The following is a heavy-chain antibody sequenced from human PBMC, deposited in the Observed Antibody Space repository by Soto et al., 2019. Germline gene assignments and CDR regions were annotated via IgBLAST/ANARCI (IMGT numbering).Heavy chain of an antibody. D-gene: IGHD1-20*01. CDR3: ARDHRYNWNDEGWFDP. CDR2: LNPNSGNT. CDR1: GYMFSTYD. Sequence: QVQLVQSGAEVKKPGASVKVSCKASGYMFSTYDINWVRQAPGQGLEWMGWLNPNSGNTGYAQKFQGRVTMTRNTSINHAYMELSSLGSDDTAVYYCARDHRYNWNDEGWFDPWGQGTLVTVSS. J-gene: IGHJ5*02. V-gene: IGHV1-8*01.